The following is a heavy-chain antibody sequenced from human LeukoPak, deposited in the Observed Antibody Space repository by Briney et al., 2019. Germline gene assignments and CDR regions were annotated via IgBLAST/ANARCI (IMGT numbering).Heavy chain of an antibody. Sequence: GGSLRLSCAASEFTFSTYSMNWVRQAPGKGLEWISFISSSSSNIYYADSVKGRFTVSRDNAKTSLYLQMNSLGAEDTAVYYCARDLTGYSTGWYVLYYFDYWGQGTLVTVFS. D-gene: IGHD6-19*01. CDR3: ARDLTGYSTGWYVLYYFDY. CDR2: ISSSSSNI. V-gene: IGHV3-48*04. J-gene: IGHJ4*02. CDR1: EFTFSTYS.